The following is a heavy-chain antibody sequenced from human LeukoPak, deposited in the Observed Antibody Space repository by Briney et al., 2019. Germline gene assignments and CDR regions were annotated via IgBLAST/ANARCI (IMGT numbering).Heavy chain of an antibody. V-gene: IGHV4-34*01. CDR1: GGSFSGYY. CDR2: INHSGST. J-gene: IGHJ4*02. Sequence: PETLSLTCAVYGGSFSGYYWSWIRQPPGKGLEWIGEINHSGSTNYNPSLQSRVTISVDTSKNQFSLKLSSVTAADTAVYYCASLRVFSGMIGYYFDYWGQGTLVTVSS. CDR3: ASLRVFSGMIGYYFDY. D-gene: IGHD3-10*02.